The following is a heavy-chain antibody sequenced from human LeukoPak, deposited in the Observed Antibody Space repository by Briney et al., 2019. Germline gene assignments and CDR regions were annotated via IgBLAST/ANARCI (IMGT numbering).Heavy chain of an antibody. CDR2: ISSSSSTI. CDR1: GFTFSSYS. J-gene: IGHJ6*03. D-gene: IGHD3-10*02. Sequence: PGGSLRLSCAASGFTFSSYSMNWVRQAPGKGLEWVSYISSSSSTIYYADSVKGRFTISRDNAKNSLYLQMNSLRAEDTAVYSCAKDLFDYYYYYMDVWGKGTTVSVSS. CDR3: AKDLFDYYYYYMDV. V-gene: IGHV3-48*04.